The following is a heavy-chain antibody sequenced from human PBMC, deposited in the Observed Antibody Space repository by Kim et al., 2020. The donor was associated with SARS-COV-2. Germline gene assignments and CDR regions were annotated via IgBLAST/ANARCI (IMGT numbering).Heavy chain of an antibody. V-gene: IGHV3-21*06. Sequence: GGSLRLSCAASGFTFSSYSMNWVRQAPGKGLEWVASISSSSSYKYYADSVKGRFTISRDNAKNSLYLQMNSLRAEDTAVYYCARTVLISYDVGSGYDNDPGYWGQGTLVTVSS. CDR3: ARTVLISYDVGSGYDNDPGY. CDR1: GFTFSSYS. J-gene: IGHJ4*02. D-gene: IGHD3-3*01. CDR2: ISSSSSYK.